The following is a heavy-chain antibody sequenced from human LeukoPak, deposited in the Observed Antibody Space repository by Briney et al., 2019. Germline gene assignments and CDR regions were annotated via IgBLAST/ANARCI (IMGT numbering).Heavy chain of an antibody. J-gene: IGHJ5*02. CDR3: ARRFLSGYYYVGWFDP. V-gene: IGHV1-69*13. Sequence: SVKVSCKASGGTFSSYAISWVRQAPGQGLEWMGGIIPIFGTANYAQKFQGRVTITADESTSTAYMELSSLRSEDTAVYYCARRFLSGYYYVGWFDPWGQGTLVTVSS. CDR2: IIPIFGTA. D-gene: IGHD3-22*01. CDR1: GGTFSSYA.